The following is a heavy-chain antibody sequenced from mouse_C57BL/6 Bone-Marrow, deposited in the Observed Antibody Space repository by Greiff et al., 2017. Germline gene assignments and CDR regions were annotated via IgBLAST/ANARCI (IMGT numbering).Heavy chain of an antibody. CDR2: IYPGNGRT. Sequence: QLQQPWADLLEPGASLKLSCKASAYTFNTYRMPGLKQGPGRGLEWIGGIYPGNGRTNYHEKFKSKATLTEDTSSSTAYMQLSSLTSEDSAIYYCASRGVTDYWGQGTTLTVSS. J-gene: IGHJ2*01. D-gene: IGHD2-5*01. CDR3: ASRGVTDY. CDR1: AYTFNTYR. V-gene: IGHV1-55*01.